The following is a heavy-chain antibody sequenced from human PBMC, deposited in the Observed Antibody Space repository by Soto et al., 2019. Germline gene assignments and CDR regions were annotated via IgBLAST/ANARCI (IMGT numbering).Heavy chain of an antibody. CDR1: SGPSSSHN. J-gene: IGHJ6*02. D-gene: IGHD1-1*01. Sequence: QVQLQQSGPGLVKPSETLSLTCTGSSGPSSSHNWGWIRQPPGRGLEWIGYVYYTGCTSYNPSLKSRVTISADTSTNHISLTLSSVTAADTAVYYCVRQGIGNLHGLVDVWGQGTTVSVSS. V-gene: IGHV4-59*08. CDR2: VYYTGCT. CDR3: VRQGIGNLHGLVDV.